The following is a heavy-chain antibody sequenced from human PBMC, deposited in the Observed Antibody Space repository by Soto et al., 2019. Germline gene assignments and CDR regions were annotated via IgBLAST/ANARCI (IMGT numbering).Heavy chain of an antibody. Sequence: EVQLLESGGGLVQPEGSLRLSCAASGFTFSSYAMSWFRQAPGKGLEWVSAISGSGGSTYYADSVKGRFTISRDNSKNTLYLQMNSLRAEDTAVYYCAKDPREITIFGVVISSPYYYYYMDVWGKGTTVTVSS. J-gene: IGHJ6*03. CDR1: GFTFSSYA. D-gene: IGHD3-3*01. CDR2: ISGSGGST. CDR3: AKDPREITIFGVVISSPYYYYYMDV. V-gene: IGHV3-23*01.